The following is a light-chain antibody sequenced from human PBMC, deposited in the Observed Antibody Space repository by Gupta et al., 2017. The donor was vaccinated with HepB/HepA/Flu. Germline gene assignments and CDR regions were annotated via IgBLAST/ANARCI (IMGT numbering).Light chain of an antibody. CDR1: SSNIGTNT. CDR2: SNN. CDR3: AAWDNSLNAL. Sequence: QSVLTQPPSASGTPGQRVTIPCSGSSSNIGTNTVNWYQQLPGTAPKLLIYSNNQRPSGVPDRFSGSKSGTSASLAISGLQSEDEAHYYCAAWDNSLNALFGGGTKLTVL. V-gene: IGLV1-44*01. J-gene: IGLJ2*01.